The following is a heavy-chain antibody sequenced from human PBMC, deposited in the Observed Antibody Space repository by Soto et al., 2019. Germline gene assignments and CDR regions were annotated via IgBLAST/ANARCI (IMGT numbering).Heavy chain of an antibody. CDR1: GFTFDDYA. Sequence: EVPLVESGGGLVQPGRSLRLSCAASGFTFDDYAMHWVRQAPGKGLEWVSGISWNSGSIGYADSVKGRFTISRDNAKNSLYLQMNSLRAEDTALYYCAKDRAHYGMDVWGQGTTVTVSS. V-gene: IGHV3-9*01. J-gene: IGHJ6*02. CDR3: AKDRAHYGMDV. CDR2: ISWNSGSI.